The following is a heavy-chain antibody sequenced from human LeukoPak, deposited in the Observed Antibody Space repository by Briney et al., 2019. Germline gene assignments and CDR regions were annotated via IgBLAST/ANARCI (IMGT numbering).Heavy chain of an antibody. CDR1: GGSFSGYY. D-gene: IGHD6-19*01. Sequence: PSENLSLTCAVYGGSFSGYYWSWIRQPPGKGLEWIGEINHSGSTNYNPSLKSRVTISVDTSKNQFSLKLSSVTAADTAVYYCARDRGIAVAGTPGWFDPWGQGTLVTVPS. V-gene: IGHV4-34*01. CDR3: ARDRGIAVAGTPGWFDP. CDR2: INHSGST. J-gene: IGHJ5*02.